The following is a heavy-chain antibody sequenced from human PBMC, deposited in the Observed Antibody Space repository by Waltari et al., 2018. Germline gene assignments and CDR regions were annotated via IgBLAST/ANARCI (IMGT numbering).Heavy chain of an antibody. V-gene: IGHV3-23*01. CDR3: ASPPGIAVAGADY. D-gene: IGHD6-19*01. J-gene: IGHJ4*02. CDR2: ISGSGGRT. CDR1: GFTFSSYA. Sequence: EVQLLESGGGLVQPGGSLSLSCAASGFTFSSYAMSWVRQAPGKGLEWVSAISGSGGRTYYADSVKGRFTISRDNSKNTLYLQMNSLRAEDTAVYYCASPPGIAVAGADYWGQGTLVTVSS.